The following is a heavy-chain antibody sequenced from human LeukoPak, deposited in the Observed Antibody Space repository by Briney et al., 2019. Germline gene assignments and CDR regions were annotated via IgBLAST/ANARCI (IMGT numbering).Heavy chain of an antibody. V-gene: IGHV1-69*13. J-gene: IGHJ1*01. D-gene: IGHD6-13*01. Sequence: ASVKVSCKASGGTFSSYAISWVRQAPGQGLEWMGGIIPIFGTANYAQKFQCRVTITADESTSTAYMELSSLRSEDTAVYYCARDYRSSWYKYFQHWGQGTLVTVSS. CDR2: IIPIFGTA. CDR1: GGTFSSYA. CDR3: ARDYRSSWYKYFQH.